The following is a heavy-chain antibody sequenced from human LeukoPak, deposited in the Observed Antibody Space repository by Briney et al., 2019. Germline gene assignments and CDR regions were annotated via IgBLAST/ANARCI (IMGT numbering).Heavy chain of an antibody. CDR3: ARDGYSYGPPALDY. CDR1: GFTFSSYS. V-gene: IGHV3-21*01. Sequence: GGSLRPSCAASGFTFSSYSMNWVRQAPGKGLEWVSSISSSSSYIYYADSVKGRFTISRDNAKNSLYLQMNSLRAEDTAVYYCARDGYSYGPPALDYWGQGTLVTVSS. D-gene: IGHD5-18*01. CDR2: ISSSSSYI. J-gene: IGHJ4*02.